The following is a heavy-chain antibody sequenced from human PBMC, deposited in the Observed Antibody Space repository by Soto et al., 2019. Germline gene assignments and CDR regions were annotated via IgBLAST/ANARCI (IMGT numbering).Heavy chain of an antibody. CDR1: GFAFSSYW. CDR3: ATSSDTGYIFDF. CDR2: IKKDGSEE. D-gene: IGHD6-6*01. Sequence: LRLSCAASGFAFSSYWMSWVRQAPGKGLEWVANIKKDGSEEYYVDSVKGRFTISRDSAKNSLYLQMNSLRAEDTAVYYCATSSDTGYIFDFWGQGTLVTVSS. J-gene: IGHJ4*02. V-gene: IGHV3-7*01.